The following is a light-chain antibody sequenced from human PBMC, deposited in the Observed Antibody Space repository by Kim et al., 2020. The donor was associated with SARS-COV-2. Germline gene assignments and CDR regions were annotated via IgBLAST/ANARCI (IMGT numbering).Light chain of an antibody. CDR2: DAS. Sequence: VGGKVTITCRASQDISTNLSWYQHKSGRAAALVIYDASNLATGVPSRFSGSGSGTDFSFTISSLQPEDIATYYCQHYDFLSPIFTFGPGTKVDIK. V-gene: IGKV1-33*01. J-gene: IGKJ3*01. CDR1: QDISTN. CDR3: QHYDFLSPIFT.